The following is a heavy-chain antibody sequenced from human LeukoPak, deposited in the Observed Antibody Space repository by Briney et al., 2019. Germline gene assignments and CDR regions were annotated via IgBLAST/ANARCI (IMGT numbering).Heavy chain of an antibody. Sequence: PGRSLRLSCAASEFTFSSYGMHWVRQAPGKGLEWVAVISYDGSIKYYADSVKGRFTISRDNSKNALYLQMNSLRAEGTAVYYCAKDSLTTVRGVTLTGNFDYWGQGTLVTVSS. J-gene: IGHJ4*02. CDR1: EFTFSSYG. V-gene: IGHV3-30*18. CDR3: AKDSLTTVRGVTLTGNFDY. CDR2: ISYDGSIK. D-gene: IGHD3-10*01.